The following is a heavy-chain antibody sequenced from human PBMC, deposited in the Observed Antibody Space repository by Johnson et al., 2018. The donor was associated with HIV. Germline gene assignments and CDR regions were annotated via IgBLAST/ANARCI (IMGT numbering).Heavy chain of an antibody. V-gene: IGHV3-20*04. CDR3: AKETRDSRSAFDV. J-gene: IGHJ3*01. CDR2: INWNGDSP. Sequence: VHLVESGGGVVQPGRSLRLSCAASGFTFDDYGMSWVRQAPGKGLEWISGINWNGDSPGYADSVKGRFTISRDNAKNSLYLQMNNLRPEDTAVYYCAKETRDSRSAFDVWGQGTLVTVSS. D-gene: IGHD4-11*01. CDR1: GFTFDDYG.